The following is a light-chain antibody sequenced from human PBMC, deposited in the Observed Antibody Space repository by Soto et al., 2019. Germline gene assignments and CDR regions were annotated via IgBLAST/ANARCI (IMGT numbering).Light chain of an antibody. CDR3: QQYGDSPRT. V-gene: IGKV3-20*01. CDR1: QSFSSTY. J-gene: IGKJ1*01. CDR2: AAS. Sequence: EIVLTQSRGTLPLSPGERATLSCRASQSFSSTYLAWYQQRPGQAPRLLIYAASSRATGIPNRFSGSGSGTDFTLTISRLEPEDFAVYYCQQYGDSPRTFGQGTTVDIK.